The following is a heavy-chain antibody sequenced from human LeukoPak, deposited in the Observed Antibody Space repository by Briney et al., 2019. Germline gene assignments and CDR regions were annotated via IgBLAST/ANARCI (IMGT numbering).Heavy chain of an antibody. CDR3: AKDVALSPEPGGYYFDY. D-gene: IGHD1-14*01. J-gene: IGHJ4*02. Sequence: QPGRSLKLSCAASGFTFSSYAMSWVRQAPGKGLEWVSAISGSGGSTYYADSVKGRFTISRDNSKNTLYLQMNSLRAEDTAVYYCAKDVALSPEPGGYYFDYWGQGTLVTVSS. CDR1: GFTFSSYA. V-gene: IGHV3-23*01. CDR2: ISGSGGST.